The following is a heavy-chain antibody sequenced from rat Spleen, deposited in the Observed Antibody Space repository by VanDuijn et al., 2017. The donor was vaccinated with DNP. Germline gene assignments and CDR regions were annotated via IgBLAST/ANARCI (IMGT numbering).Heavy chain of an antibody. V-gene: IGHV5-31*01. CDR3: TTDLMYTTDYFGWFAY. CDR1: GFTFNNYW. J-gene: IGHJ3*01. D-gene: IGHD1-6*01. Sequence: EVQLVESGGDLVQPGRSLKLSCVASGFTFNNYWMAWIRQVPGQGLEWITSITGSGGSTYYPESAKGRFTISRDNAENTLYLQMDSLRSEDTATYYCTTDLMYTTDYFGWFAYWGQGTLVTVSS. CDR2: ITGSGGST.